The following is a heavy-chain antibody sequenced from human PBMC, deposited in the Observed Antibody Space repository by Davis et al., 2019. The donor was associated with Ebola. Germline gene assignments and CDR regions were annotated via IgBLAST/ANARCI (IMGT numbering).Heavy chain of an antibody. D-gene: IGHD3-3*01. J-gene: IGHJ6*02. Sequence: PSETLSLTCTVSGGSISSGDYYWSWIRQPPGKGLEWIGYIYYSGSTYYNPSLKSRVTISVDTSKNQFSLKLSSVTATDTAVYYCARLRGGYYYKYGMDVWGQGTTVTVSS. V-gene: IGHV4-30-4*01. CDR1: GGSISSGDYY. CDR2: IYYSGST. CDR3: ARLRGGYYYKYGMDV.